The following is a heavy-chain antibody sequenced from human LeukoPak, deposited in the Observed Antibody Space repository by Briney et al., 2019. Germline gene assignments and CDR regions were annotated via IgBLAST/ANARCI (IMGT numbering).Heavy chain of an antibody. CDR2: ISSSGSTI. Sequence: GGSLRLSCAASGSTFSSYEMNWVRQAPGKGLEWVSYISSSGSTIYYADSVKGRFTISRDNAKNSLYLQMNSLRAEDTAVYYCARVRTDYGDYDYWGQGTLVTVSS. D-gene: IGHD4-17*01. CDR3: ARVRTDYGDYDY. CDR1: GSTFSSYE. J-gene: IGHJ4*02. V-gene: IGHV3-48*03.